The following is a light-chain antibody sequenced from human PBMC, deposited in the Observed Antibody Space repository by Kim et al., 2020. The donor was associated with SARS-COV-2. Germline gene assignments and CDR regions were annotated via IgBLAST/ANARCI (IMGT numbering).Light chain of an antibody. CDR2: GKN. V-gene: IGLV3-19*01. CDR1: SLRSYY. J-gene: IGLJ3*02. Sequence: SSELTQDPAVSVALGQTVRITCQGDSLRSYYASWYQQKPGQAPVLVIYGKNNRPSGIPDRFSGSSSGNTASLTITGAQAEDEADYSCNSRDSSGNHLWVF. CDR3: NSRDSSGNHLWV.